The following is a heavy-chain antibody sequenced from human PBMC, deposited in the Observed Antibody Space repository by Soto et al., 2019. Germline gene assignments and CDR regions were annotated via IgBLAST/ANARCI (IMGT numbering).Heavy chain of an antibody. CDR2: ISAYNGNT. Sequence: GAPVKGSYEDSGKTFIIAGDRLGNQAPGQGLEWMGWISAYNGNTNYAQKLQGRVTMTTDTSTSTAYMELRSLRSDDTAVYYCATVDTAMAIDYWGQGTLVTVSS. J-gene: IGHJ4*02. V-gene: IGHV1-18*04. CDR3: ATVDTAMAIDY. CDR1: GKTFIIAG. D-gene: IGHD5-18*01.